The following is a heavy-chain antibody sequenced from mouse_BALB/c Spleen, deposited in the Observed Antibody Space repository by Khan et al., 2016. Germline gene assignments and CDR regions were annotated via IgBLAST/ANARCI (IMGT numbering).Heavy chain of an antibody. Sequence: QVELLEPGAELVKPGASVKLSCKASGYTFTSYDINWVRQRPEQGLEWIGWIFPGDGSTKYNEKVKGKATLTTDKSSSTAYMQLSRLTSEDSAVSFCGRINCVTYRDFDYWGAGTTVTVSS. V-gene: IGHV1-85*01. CDR2: IFPGDGST. J-gene: IGHJ1*01. CDR1: GYTFTSYD. CDR3: GRINCVTYRDFDY. D-gene: IGHD2-12*01.